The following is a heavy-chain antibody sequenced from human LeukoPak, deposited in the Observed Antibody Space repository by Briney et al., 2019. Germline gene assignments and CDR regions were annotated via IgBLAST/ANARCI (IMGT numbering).Heavy chain of an antibody. CDR3: ARDRCSGGSCQYYFDY. J-gene: IGHJ4*02. V-gene: IGHV3-64*01. CDR1: GFTFSSYA. D-gene: IGHD2-15*01. CDR2: ISSNGGST. Sequence: GGSLRVSCAASGFTFSSYAMHWVRQAPGKGLEYVSAISSNGGSTYYANSVKGRFTISRDNSKNTLYLQMGSLRAEDMAVYYCARDRCSGGSCQYYFDYWGQGTLVTVSS.